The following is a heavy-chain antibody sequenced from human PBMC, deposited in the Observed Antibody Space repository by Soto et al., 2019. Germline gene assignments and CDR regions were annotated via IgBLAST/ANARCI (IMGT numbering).Heavy chain of an antibody. J-gene: IGHJ3*02. V-gene: IGHV5-51*01. CDR3: ARQNCSGGSCLGDALNN. CDR1: GYSFTSYW. Sequence: GESLKISCKGSGYSFTSYWIGWVRQMPGKGLEWMGIIYPGDSDTRYSPSFQGQVTISAGNSISTAYLQWSGLKASDTAMYYCARQNCSGGSCLGDALNNWGQGTMVTVSS. D-gene: IGHD2-15*01. CDR2: IYPGDSDT.